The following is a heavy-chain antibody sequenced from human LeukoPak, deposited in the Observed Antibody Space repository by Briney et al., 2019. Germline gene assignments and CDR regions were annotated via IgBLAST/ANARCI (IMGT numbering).Heavy chain of an antibody. J-gene: IGHJ6*03. CDR2: IYTSGST. V-gene: IGHV4-61*02. CDR3: AREGQVFWSGYYPDYYYYMDV. CDR1: GGSISSGSYY. D-gene: IGHD3-3*01. Sequence: PSQTPSLTCTVSGGSISSGSYYWSWIRQPAGKGLEWIGRIYTSGSTNYNPSLKSRVTISVDTSKNQFSLKLSSVTAADTAVYYCAREGQVFWSGYYPDYYYYMDVWGKGTTVTVSS.